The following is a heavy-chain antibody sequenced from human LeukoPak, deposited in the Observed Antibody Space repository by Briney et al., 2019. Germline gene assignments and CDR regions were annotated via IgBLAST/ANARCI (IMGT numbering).Heavy chain of an antibody. CDR3: ARHEGTAAPSSYYGMDV. CDR1: GFTFSHWW. V-gene: IGHV3-66*04. Sequence: AGGSLRLSCVASGFTFSHWWIHWVRQAPGKGLEWVSVIYSGGSTYYADSVKGRFTISRDNSKNTLYLQMTSLRAEDTAVYYCARHEGTAAPSSYYGMDVWGQGTTVTVFS. J-gene: IGHJ6*02. CDR2: IYSGGST. D-gene: IGHD2-21*02.